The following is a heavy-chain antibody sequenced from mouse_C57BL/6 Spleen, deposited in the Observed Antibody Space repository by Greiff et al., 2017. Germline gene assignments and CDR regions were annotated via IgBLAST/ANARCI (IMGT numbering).Heavy chain of an antibody. CDR3: ARSGRRNFYDY. CDR2: INPSTGGT. Sequence: VQLQQSGPELVKPGASVKISCKASGYSFTGYYMNWVKQSPEKSLEWIGEINPSTGGTTYNQKFKAKATLTVDKSSSTAYMQLKSLTSEDSAVYSCARSGRRNFYDYWGQGTTLTVSS. J-gene: IGHJ2*01. V-gene: IGHV1-42*01. CDR1: GYSFTGYY.